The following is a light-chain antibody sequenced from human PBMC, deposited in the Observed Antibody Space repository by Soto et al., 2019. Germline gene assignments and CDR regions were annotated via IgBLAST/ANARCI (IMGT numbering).Light chain of an antibody. CDR2: YGC. CDR1: QSLLSSIGNNY. CDR3: MQGLTTPLT. Sequence: DIVLTQSPLSLPVTPGEPASISCRSSQSLLSSIGNNYLDSYLQNPGLSPRVLIFYGCNRASGIPDRLGGSGSGTDFTLKISRVEAEDVGVCYCMQGLTTPLTFGGGTKVDIK. V-gene: IGKV2-28*01. J-gene: IGKJ4*01.